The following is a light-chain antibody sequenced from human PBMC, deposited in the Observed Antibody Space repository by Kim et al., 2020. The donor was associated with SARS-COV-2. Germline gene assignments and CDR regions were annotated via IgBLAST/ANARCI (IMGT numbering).Light chain of an antibody. CDR1: QNISSSY. J-gene: IGKJ1*01. V-gene: IGKV3-20*01. CDR3: QQNGTSLWT. CDR2: GTF. Sequence: EIVLTQSPGTVSLSPGEGATLSCRASQNISSSYLACYQQKPGQAPRLLFYGTFHRSTDIPDRFSGSGSGTDFTLTINRLEPEDFTVYYCQQNGTSLWTFGQGTKVEIK.